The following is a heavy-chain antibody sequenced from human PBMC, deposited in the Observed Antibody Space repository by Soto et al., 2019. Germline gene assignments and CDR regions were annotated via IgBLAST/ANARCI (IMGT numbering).Heavy chain of an antibody. V-gene: IGHV4-31*03. J-gene: IGHJ3*02. CDR2: IYYSGST. Sequence: QVQLQETGPGLVKPSQTLSLTCTVSGGSISSGGYYWSWIRQHPGKGLEWLGYIYYSGSTYYNPSLKSRVTISVDTSKNQFSLKLSSVTAADTAVYYCARDAPDLSGGAFDMWGQGTMVTVSS. CDR1: GGSISSGGYY. CDR3: ARDAPDLSGGAFDM.